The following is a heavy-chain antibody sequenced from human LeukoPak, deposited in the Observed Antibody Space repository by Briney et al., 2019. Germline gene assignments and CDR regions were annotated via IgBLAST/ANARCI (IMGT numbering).Heavy chain of an antibody. D-gene: IGHD3-22*01. CDR2: ISYPART. J-gene: IGHJ4*02. CDR3: ASPGRGDYFDAD. Sequence: SETLSLTCTVSGGSHTSPRYFCGWIRQSPGKGLEWIGSISYPARTYYNPSLKTRITMSLDASKKQFSLRLDSVTAADTALYFCASPGRGDYFDADSGPGTLVTVSS. V-gene: IGHV4-39*01. CDR1: GGSHTSPRYF.